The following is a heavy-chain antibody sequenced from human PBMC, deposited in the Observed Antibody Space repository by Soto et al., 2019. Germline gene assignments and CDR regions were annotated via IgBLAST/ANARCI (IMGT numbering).Heavy chain of an antibody. CDR3: ATTTAMVTLDAFDI. V-gene: IGHV1-24*01. CDR1: GYTLTELS. J-gene: IGHJ3*02. Sequence: ASVKVSCKVSGYTLTELSMHWVRQAPGKGLEWMGGFDPEDGETIYAQKFQDRVTMTEDTSTDTAYMELSSLRSEDTAVYYCATTTAMVTLDAFDIWGQGTMVTVSS. CDR2: FDPEDGET. D-gene: IGHD5-18*01.